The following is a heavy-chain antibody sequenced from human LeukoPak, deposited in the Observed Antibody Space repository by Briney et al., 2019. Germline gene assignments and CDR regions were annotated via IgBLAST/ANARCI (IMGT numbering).Heavy chain of an antibody. V-gene: IGHV4-39*01. CDR1: GGSISSSSYY. CDR2: IYYSGST. Sequence: SETLSLTCTVSGGSISSSSYYWGWIRQPPGKGLEWIGSIYYSGSTYYNPSLKSRVTISVDTSKNQFSLKLSSVTAADTAVYYCARQGDSSGYYQVNFDFDYWGQGTLVTVSS. CDR3: ARQGDSSGYYQVNFDFDY. D-gene: IGHD3-22*01. J-gene: IGHJ4*02.